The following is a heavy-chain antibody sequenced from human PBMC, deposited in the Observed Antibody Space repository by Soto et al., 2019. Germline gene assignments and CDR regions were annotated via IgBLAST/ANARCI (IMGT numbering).Heavy chain of an antibody. CDR3: ATYGMDV. Sequence: QVQLVESGGGVVQTGRSLRLSCAASGFTCSRYGMHWVRQAPGKGLEWVAVISYDGSNKYYADSVKGRFTISRDNSKNTLYLQMNSLRAEDTAVYYCATYGMDVWGQGTKVTVSS. CDR2: ISYDGSNK. V-gene: IGHV3-30*03. CDR1: GFTCSRYG. J-gene: IGHJ6*02.